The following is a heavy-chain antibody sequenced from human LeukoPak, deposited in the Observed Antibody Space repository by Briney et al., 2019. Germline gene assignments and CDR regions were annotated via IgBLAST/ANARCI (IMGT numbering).Heavy chain of an antibody. CDR1: GFTFDNYA. CDR3: AKEDYGDYCFDY. CDR2: ISYDGSNK. J-gene: IGHJ4*02. D-gene: IGHD4-17*01. Sequence: PGGSLRLSCAASGFTFDNYAMHWVRQAPGKGLECVAVISYDGSNKYYRDFLKGRFTISRDNSKNTLYLQMNSLRAEDTAVYYCAKEDYGDYCFDYWGQGTLVTVSS. V-gene: IGHV3-30-3*01.